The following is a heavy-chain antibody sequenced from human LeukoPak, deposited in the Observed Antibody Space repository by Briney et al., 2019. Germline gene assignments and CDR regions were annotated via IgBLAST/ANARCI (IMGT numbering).Heavy chain of an antibody. V-gene: IGHV3-74*01. Sequence: GGSLRLSCAASGFTFSSYWMHWVRQAPGKGLVWVSRINSDGSSTSYADSVKGRFTIYRDNTKNTLYLQLKSLSAEDTAVYYCASAYITNLDYWGQGTLVTVSS. CDR2: INSDGSST. J-gene: IGHJ4*02. CDR1: GFTFSSYW. D-gene: IGHD3-3*01. CDR3: ASAYITNLDY.